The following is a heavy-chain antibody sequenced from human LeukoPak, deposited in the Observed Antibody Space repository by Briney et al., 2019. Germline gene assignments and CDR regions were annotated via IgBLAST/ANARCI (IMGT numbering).Heavy chain of an antibody. CDR2: IYHSGST. D-gene: IGHD2-15*01. J-gene: IGHJ4*02. Sequence: SGTLSLTCAASGGSISSSNWWSWVRQPPGKGLEWIGEIYHSGSTNYNPSLKSRVTISEDTSKNQFSLKLSSVTAADTAVYYCARDSGYCSGGSCLDYWGQGTLVTVSS. V-gene: IGHV4-4*02. CDR1: GGSISSSNW. CDR3: ARDSGYCSGGSCLDY.